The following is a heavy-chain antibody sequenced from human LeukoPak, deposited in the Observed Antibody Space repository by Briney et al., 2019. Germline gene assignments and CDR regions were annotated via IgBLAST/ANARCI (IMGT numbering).Heavy chain of an antibody. D-gene: IGHD1/OR15-1a*01. CDR2: ISTSSSYI. CDR1: GFSFTSYT. V-gene: IGHV3-21*01. J-gene: IGHJ4*02. CDR3: AREEHSAGTFDY. Sequence: PGGSLRLSCSASGFSFTSYTMNWVRQAPGKGLEWVSSISTSSSYINYADLVKGRFSISRDNAKNSLYLKMNSLRAEDTAVYYCAREEHSAGTFDYWGQGTLVTVSS.